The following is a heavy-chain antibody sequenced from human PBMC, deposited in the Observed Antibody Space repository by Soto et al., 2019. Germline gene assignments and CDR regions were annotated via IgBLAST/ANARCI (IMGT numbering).Heavy chain of an antibody. CDR2: ISAYNGNT. V-gene: IGHV1-18*01. CDR3: ARVNCSSTSCYLYYYYGMDV. CDR1: GYTFTSYG. Sequence: ASVKVSCKASGYTFTSYGISWVRQAPGQGLEWMGWISAYNGNTNYAQKLQGRVTMTTDTSTSTAYMELRSLRSDDTAVYYCARVNCSSTSCYLYYYYGMDVWGPGTTVTVSS. J-gene: IGHJ6*02. D-gene: IGHD2-2*01.